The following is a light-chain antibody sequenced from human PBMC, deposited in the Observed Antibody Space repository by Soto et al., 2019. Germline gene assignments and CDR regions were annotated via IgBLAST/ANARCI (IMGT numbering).Light chain of an antibody. V-gene: IGKV1-5*01. CDR2: DAS. CDR3: QQYNSYST. CDR1: QSISSW. Sequence: DIQMTQSPSTLSGSVGDRVTITCRASQSISSWLAWYQQKPGKAPKLLIYDASSLESGVPSRFSGSGSGTEFTLTISSLQPDDFATCYCQQYNSYSTFGQGTKVDIK. J-gene: IGKJ1*01.